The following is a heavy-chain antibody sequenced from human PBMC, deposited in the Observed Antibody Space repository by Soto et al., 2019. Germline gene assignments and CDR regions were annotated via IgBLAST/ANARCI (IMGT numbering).Heavy chain of an antibody. CDR3: ARAHYDSSGYYFLDAFYI. V-gene: IGHV4-59*01. D-gene: IGHD3-22*01. CDR1: GGSISSYY. CDR2: IYYSGST. Sequence: SETLSLACTVSGGSISSYYWSWSRQPPGQGLEWIVYIYYSGSTNYNPSLKSRVTVSVDTSKNQFSLQLSSVTAADTAVYYCARAHYDSSGYYFLDAFYIWGQGTMVTVSS. J-gene: IGHJ3*02.